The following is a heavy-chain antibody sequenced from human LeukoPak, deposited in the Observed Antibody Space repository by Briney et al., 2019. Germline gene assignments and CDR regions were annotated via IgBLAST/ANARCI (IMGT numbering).Heavy chain of an antibody. V-gene: IGHV4-31*03. CDR2: IYYSGST. D-gene: IGHD3-10*01. Sequence: SETLSLTCTVSGGSISSGGYYWSWIRQHPGKGLEWIGYIYYSGSTYYNPSLKSRVTISVDTSKNQFSLKLSSVTAADTAVYYCARGWAGSGRFGEFRTFDYWGQGTLVTVSS. J-gene: IGHJ4*02. CDR1: GGSISSGGYY. CDR3: ARGWAGSGRFGEFRTFDY.